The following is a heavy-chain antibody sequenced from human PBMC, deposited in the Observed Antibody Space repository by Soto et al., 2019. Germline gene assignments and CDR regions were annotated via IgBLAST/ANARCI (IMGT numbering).Heavy chain of an antibody. J-gene: IGHJ4*02. V-gene: IGHV4-59*01. CDR3: ARGFSSDYFDF. CDR1: GGSISSSD. Sequence: PSETLSLTCTVSGGSISSSDWSWIRQPPGKGLEWIGYIYYSGSTNYNPSLKSRVTISVDTSKNQFSLKLSSLTAVDMAVYYCARGFSSDYFDFWGRGTLVTVSS. CDR2: IYYSGST.